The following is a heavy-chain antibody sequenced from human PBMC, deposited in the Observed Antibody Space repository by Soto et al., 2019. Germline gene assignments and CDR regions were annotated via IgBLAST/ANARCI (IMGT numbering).Heavy chain of an antibody. D-gene: IGHD1-1*01. CDR3: ARDVGLLNVPYHWFDP. CDR1: GFTFSSYG. J-gene: IGHJ5*02. V-gene: IGHV3-33*01. CDR2: IWYDVSNK. Sequence: PGGSLRLSCAASGFTFSSYGMHWVRQAPGKGLEWVAVIWYDVSNKYYADSVKGRFTISRDNSKNTLYLQMNSLRAEHPAVYYCARDVGLLNVPYHWFDPWEQGPLVAVSS.